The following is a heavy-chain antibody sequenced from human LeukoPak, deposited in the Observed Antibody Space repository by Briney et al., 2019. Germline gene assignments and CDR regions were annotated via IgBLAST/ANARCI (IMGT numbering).Heavy chain of an antibody. J-gene: IGHJ3*02. V-gene: IGHV1-2*02. D-gene: IGHD3-3*01. CDR1: GYTFTGYY. Sequence: ASVKVSCKASGYTFTGYYMHWVRQAPGQGLEWMGWINPNSGGTNYAQKFQGRVTITADKSTSTAYMELSSLRSEDTAVYYCARHQTKGDLRFKAFDIWGQGTMVTVSS. CDR2: INPNSGGT. CDR3: ARHQTKGDLRFKAFDI.